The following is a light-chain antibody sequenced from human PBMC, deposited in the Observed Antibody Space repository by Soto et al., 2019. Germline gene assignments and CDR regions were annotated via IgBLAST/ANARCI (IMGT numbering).Light chain of an antibody. J-gene: IGKJ2*01. CDR3: QQYNT. CDR2: DAS. V-gene: IGKV1-5*01. Sequence: DIQMTQSPSTLSASVGDRVTITCRASQSISSWLAWYQQKPGKAPKLLIYDASSLESGVPSRFSGSGPGTEFTLTISSLQPDDFATYYCQQYNTFGQGTKLEIK. CDR1: QSISSW.